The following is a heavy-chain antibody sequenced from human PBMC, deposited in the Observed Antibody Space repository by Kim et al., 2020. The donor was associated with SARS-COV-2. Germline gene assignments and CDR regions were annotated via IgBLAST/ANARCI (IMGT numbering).Heavy chain of an antibody. CDR2: IWHDGINK. D-gene: IGHD5-12*01. Sequence: GGSLRLSCAASGFIFNDYGMHWVRQAPGKGLEWVAFIWHDGINKYYADSVKGRFTISRDNSKNTLYLQMSSLRDEDTAVYYCARDEGSRSGSKLFYYYGMDVWGKGTTVTVSS. V-gene: IGHV3-33*01. CDR3: ARDEGSRSGSKLFYYYGMDV. CDR1: GFIFNDYG. J-gene: IGHJ6*04.